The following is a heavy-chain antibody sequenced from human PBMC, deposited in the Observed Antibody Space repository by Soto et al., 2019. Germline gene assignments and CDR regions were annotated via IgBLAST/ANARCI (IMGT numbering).Heavy chain of an antibody. CDR2: IDPSDSYT. J-gene: IGHJ6*02. V-gene: IGHV5-10-1*01. CDR1: GYSFTSYW. CDR3: ARHDEAAYYYYYGMDV. Sequence: PGESLKISCKGSGYSFTSYWISWVRQMPGKGLEWMGRIDPSDSYTNYSPSFQGHVTISADKSISTAYLQWSSLKASDTAMYYCARHDEAAYYYYYGMDVWGQGTTVTVSS. D-gene: IGHD3-16*01.